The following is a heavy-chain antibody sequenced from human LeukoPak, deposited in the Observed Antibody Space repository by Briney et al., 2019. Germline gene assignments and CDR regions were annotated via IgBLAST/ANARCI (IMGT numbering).Heavy chain of an antibody. CDR3: ARNDYGVGER. D-gene: IGHD4-17*01. J-gene: IGHJ4*02. CDR1: GFTFSSYA. Sequence: PGGSLRLSCAASGFTFSSYAMSWVRQAPGKGLEWVSTISGSGGSTYYADSVKGRFTISRDNSKNTLYLQMNSLRAEDTAVYYCARNDYGVGERWGQGTLVTVSS. V-gene: IGHV3-23*01. CDR2: ISGSGGST.